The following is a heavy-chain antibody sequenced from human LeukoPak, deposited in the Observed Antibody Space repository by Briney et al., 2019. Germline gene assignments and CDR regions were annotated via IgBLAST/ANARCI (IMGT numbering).Heavy chain of an antibody. CDR1: GFTFSSYW. CDR3: ARDLGNDYDFWSGYYTFDY. V-gene: IGHV3-74*01. CDR2: INSDGSST. J-gene: IGHJ4*02. D-gene: IGHD3-3*01. Sequence: SGGSLRLSCAASGFTFSSYWTHWVRQAPGKGLVWVSRINSDGSSTSYADSVKGRFTISRDNAKNTLYLQMNSLRAEDTAVYYCARDLGNDYDFWSGYYTFDYWGQGTLVTVSS.